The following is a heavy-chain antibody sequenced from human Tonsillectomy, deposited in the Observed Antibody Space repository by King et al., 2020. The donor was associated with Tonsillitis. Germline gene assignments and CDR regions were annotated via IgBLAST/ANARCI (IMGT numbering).Heavy chain of an antibody. V-gene: IGHV1-8*02. CDR2: MNPTSGTA. CDR1: GYTFTTFD. Sequence: VQLVESGAEVQKPGASGKVSCKASGYTFTTFDINWVRQATGQGLEWMGWMNPTSGTAGYAPNFRGRVTMTRDTSISTAYMELSSLRSEDTAVYFCARGPSGFDNLGLDYWGQGTLVTVSS. J-gene: IGHJ4*02. D-gene: IGHD5-12*01. CDR3: ARGPSGFDNLGLDY.